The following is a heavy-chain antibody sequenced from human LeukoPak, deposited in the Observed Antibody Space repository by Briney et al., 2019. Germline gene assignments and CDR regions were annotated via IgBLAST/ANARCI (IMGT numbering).Heavy chain of an antibody. V-gene: IGHV3-21*01. CDR1: GFTFSAYG. Sequence: GRSLRLSCAASGFTFSAYGMNWVRQAPGKGLEWVPSISSSSSYIYYADSVKGRFTISRDNAKNSLYLQMNSLRAEDTAVYYCAKDSKTYSGSYGVDYWGQGTLVTVSS. CDR3: AKDSKTYSGSYGVDY. J-gene: IGHJ4*02. CDR2: ISSSSSYI. D-gene: IGHD1-26*01.